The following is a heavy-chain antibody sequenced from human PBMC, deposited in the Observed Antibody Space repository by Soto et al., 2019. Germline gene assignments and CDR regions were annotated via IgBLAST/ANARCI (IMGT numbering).Heavy chain of an antibody. V-gene: IGHV4-61*01. Sequence: PXATLSLTCTVSGDSVTSTSYYWSWVRQPPGKELEWIGYSYYNGDTMYNPSLKSRVTISVDTSKNQFSLKLSSVTAADTAVYYCAREGGVLRLSNWFDSWGQGIQVTVSS. CDR3: AREGGVLRLSNWFDS. CDR2: SYYNGDT. CDR1: GDSVTSTSYY. D-gene: IGHD3-3*01. J-gene: IGHJ5*01.